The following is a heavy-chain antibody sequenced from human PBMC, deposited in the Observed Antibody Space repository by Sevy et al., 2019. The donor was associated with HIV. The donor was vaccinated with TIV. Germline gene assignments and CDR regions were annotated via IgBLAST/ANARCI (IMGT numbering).Heavy chain of an antibody. D-gene: IGHD3-22*01. J-gene: IGHJ4*01. V-gene: IGHV1-24*01. Sequence: ASVKVSCKVSGYTLTQLSMHWVRQAPGKGLEWMGSFDPEDGETIYAQKFQGRVTMTEDTSTDKAYMELSSLKSEDTAVFYCAITKDYYYSSGYPFDYWGHGTLVTVSS. CDR1: GYTLTQLS. CDR2: FDPEDGET. CDR3: AITKDYYYSSGYPFDY.